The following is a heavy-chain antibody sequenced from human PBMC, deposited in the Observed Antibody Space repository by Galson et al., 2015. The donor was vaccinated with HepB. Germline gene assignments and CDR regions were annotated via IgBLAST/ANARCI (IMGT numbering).Heavy chain of an antibody. J-gene: IGHJ4*02. V-gene: IGHV3-30*18. D-gene: IGHD5-18*01. CDR1: GFTFSSYG. Sequence: SLRLSCAASGFTFSSYGMHWVRQAPGKGLEWVAVISYDGSNKYYADSVKGRFTISRDNSKNTLYLQMNSLRAEDTAVYYCANADTAMAFDYWGQGTLVTVSS. CDR3: ANADTAMAFDY. CDR2: ISYDGSNK.